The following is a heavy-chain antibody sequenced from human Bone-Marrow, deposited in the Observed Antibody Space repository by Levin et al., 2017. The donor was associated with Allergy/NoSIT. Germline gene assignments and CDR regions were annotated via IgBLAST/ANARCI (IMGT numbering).Heavy chain of an antibody. Sequence: GGSLRLSCAASGFTFEDFTMHWVRQAPGKGLEWVSLITWDGDKSYYGDSVMGRFTISRDNSRNSLFLQMNGLTIGDTALYFCVRGSGESTSCDSWGQGTQVTVSA. D-gene: IGHD2-2*01. V-gene: IGHV3-43*01. CDR3: VRGSGESTSCDS. CDR1: GFTFEDFT. CDR2: ITWDGDKS. J-gene: IGHJ4*02.